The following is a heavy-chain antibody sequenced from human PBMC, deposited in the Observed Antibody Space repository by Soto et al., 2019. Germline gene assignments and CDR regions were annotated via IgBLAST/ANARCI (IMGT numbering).Heavy chain of an antibody. J-gene: IGHJ4*02. Sequence: ASVKVSCKASGYTFTTYAMHWVRQAPGQRLEWMGWINAGNGATKYSQNFQDRVTIAMDTSANTAFMELSSLRSEDTAVYYCARGSAAAGPYYFDYWAQGTLVTVSS. CDR3: ARGSAAAGPYYFDY. V-gene: IGHV1-3*01. CDR2: INAGNGAT. CDR1: GYTFTTYA. D-gene: IGHD6-13*01.